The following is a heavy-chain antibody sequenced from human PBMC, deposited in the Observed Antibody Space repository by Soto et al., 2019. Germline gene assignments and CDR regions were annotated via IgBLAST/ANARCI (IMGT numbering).Heavy chain of an antibody. CDR2: INVGYDKT. CDR1: GYTFTGYA. V-gene: IGHV1-3*01. CDR3: ARYGSGSPFDY. Sequence: ASVKVSCKASGYTFTGYAMHGVRQAPGQRLEWMGWINVGYDKTKYSQKFQGRVTITSDTSASTAYMELSSLRSEDTAVYYCARYGSGSPFDYWGQGTLVTVSS. J-gene: IGHJ4*02. D-gene: IGHD3-10*01.